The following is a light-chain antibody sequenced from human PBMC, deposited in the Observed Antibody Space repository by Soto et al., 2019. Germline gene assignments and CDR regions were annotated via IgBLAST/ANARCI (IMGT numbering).Light chain of an antibody. V-gene: IGKV1-39*01. CDR2: AAS. J-gene: IGKJ4*01. Sequence: DIQMTQSPSSLSASVGDRVTITCRASQNINFYLNWFQQKPGKAPTVLIYAASSLQVGVPSRFSGSGSGTDFTLTSSRLQPVLCATYFCQHSYNSPTFGGGPKVEI. CDR3: QHSYNSPT. CDR1: QNINFY.